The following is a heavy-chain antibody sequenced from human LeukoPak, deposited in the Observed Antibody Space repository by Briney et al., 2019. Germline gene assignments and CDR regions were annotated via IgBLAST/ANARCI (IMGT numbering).Heavy chain of an antibody. D-gene: IGHD2-15*01. Sequence: ASVKVSCKASGYTFTGYYMHWVRQAPGQGLEWMGRINPNSGGTNYAQKFQGRVTMTRDTSISTAYMELSRLRSDDTAVYYCARERLKLGRYCSGGSCYSDNNWFDPWGQGNLVTVSS. CDR3: ARERLKLGRYCSGGSCYSDNNWFDP. CDR2: INPNSGGT. V-gene: IGHV1-2*06. CDR1: GYTFTGYY. J-gene: IGHJ5*02.